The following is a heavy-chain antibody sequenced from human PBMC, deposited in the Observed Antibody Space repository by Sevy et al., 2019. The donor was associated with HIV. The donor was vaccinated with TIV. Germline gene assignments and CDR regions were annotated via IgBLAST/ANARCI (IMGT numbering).Heavy chain of an antibody. J-gene: IGHJ4*02. D-gene: IGHD3-10*01. V-gene: IGHV1-24*01. CDR3: ATDLNYYGSGSYEGGY. Sequence: ASVKVSCKVSGCTLTELSMHWVRQAPGKGLEWMGGFDPEDGETIYAQKFQGRVTMTEDTSTDTAYMELSSLRSEDTAVYYCATDLNYYGSGSYEGGYWGQGTLVTVSS. CDR1: GCTLTELS. CDR2: FDPEDGET.